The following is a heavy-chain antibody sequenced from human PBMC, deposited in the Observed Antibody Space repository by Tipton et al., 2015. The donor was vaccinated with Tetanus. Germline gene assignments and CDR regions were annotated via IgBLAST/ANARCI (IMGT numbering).Heavy chain of an antibody. CDR3: ATDGLPRGFVMVEATTQKYFRH. CDR2: ISGSGDTT. D-gene: IGHD2-21*01. V-gene: IGHV3-23*01. J-gene: IGHJ1*01. CDR1: GFNFKTLG. Sequence: SLRLSCAASGFNFKTLGINWVRQAPGKGLVWVSSISGSGDTTYYADSVRGRFTVSRDNSKDTVYLDVRSLRDEDTAVYYCATDGLPRGFVMVEATTQKYFRHWGRGTLVTVS.